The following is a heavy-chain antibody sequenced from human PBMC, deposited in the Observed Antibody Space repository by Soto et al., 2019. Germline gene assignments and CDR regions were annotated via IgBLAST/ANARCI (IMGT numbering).Heavy chain of an antibody. V-gene: IGHV3-48*01. D-gene: IGHD3-22*01. CDR3: ARDDYPYYDDSSGYHFDY. Sequence: GTLSLSCAASGFTFWSHWMSLVRQAPGKGLEWVSYISDSSSTIHYADSVKGRFTIARDNSKNSLYLQMKSLRAEDTAGYYCARDDYPYYDDSSGYHFDYWGQGALFTVS. J-gene: IGHJ4*02. CDR2: ISDSSSTI. CDR1: GFTFWSHW.